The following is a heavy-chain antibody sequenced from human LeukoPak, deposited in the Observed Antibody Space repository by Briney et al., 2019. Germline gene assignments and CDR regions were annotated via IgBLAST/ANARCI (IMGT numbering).Heavy chain of an antibody. CDR3: EGTYYYDSSDDY. CDR1: GFTFRSYA. V-gene: IGHV3-23*01. Sequence: GVSLRLSCAASGFTFRSYAMSWVRQAPGKGLEWVLAISGSGTSTYYADSVKGRFTISRDNSKNTLYLQMNSLRAEDTAVYYCEGTYYYDSSDDYWGQGTLVTVSS. CDR2: ISGSGTST. J-gene: IGHJ4*02. D-gene: IGHD3-22*01.